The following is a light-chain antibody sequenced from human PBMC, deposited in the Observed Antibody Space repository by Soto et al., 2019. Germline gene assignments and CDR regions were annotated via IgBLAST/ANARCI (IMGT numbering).Light chain of an antibody. CDR2: ENN. CDR3: GAWDSGLSGYV. CDR1: NSNIGNTY. Sequence: QSALTQPPSVSAAPGQKVTISCSGSNSNIGNTYVSWYQQLPGTAPKLLIYENNKRPSGIPDRFSGSKSGTSATLGITGLQTGDEADYYCGAWDSGLSGYVFGTGTKVT. J-gene: IGLJ1*01. V-gene: IGLV1-51*02.